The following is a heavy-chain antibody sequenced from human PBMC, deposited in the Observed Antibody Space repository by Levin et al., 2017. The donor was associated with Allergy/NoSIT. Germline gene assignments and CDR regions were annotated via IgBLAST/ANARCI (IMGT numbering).Heavy chain of an antibody. CDR1: GYTFNSYG. J-gene: IGHJ4*02. CDR2: ISAFNGNT. CDR3: ARVRGGVVVVPAANFDY. V-gene: IGHV1-18*01. Sequence: EASVKVSCKASGYTFNSYGISWARQAPGQGLEWMGWISAFNGNTNSAQKFQGRVTMTTDTSTSTAYMELRSLRSDDTAVYYCARVRGGVVVVPAANFDYWGQGTLVTVSS. D-gene: IGHD2-2*01.